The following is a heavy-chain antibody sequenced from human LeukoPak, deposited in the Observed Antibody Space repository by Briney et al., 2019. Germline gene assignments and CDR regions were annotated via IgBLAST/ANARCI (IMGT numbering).Heavy chain of an antibody. CDR3: ARLPMIVSWFDP. CDR2: IYYSGST. D-gene: IGHD3-22*01. Sequence: SETLSLTCTVSGGSISSSSYYWDWIRQPPGKGLEWIGSIYYSGSTYYNPSLKSRVTIPVDTSKNQFSLKLSSVTAADTAVYYCARLPMIVSWFDPWGQGTLVTVSS. CDR1: GGSISSSSYY. J-gene: IGHJ5*02. V-gene: IGHV4-39*01.